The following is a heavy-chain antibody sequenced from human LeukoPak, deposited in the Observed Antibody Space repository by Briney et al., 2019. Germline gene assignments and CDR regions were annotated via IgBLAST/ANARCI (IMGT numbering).Heavy chain of an antibody. CDR2: IQYDGSVK. CDR3: AKDVVGQQWPENY. CDR1: GFTFSTYG. V-gene: IGHV3-30*02. D-gene: IGHD6-19*01. Sequence: SGGSLRLSCAAPGFTFSTYGMHWVRQAPGKGLEWVTFIQYDGSVKLYGDSVKGRFTISRDNSKNTLYLQMNSLRAEDTAVYFCAKDVVGQQWPENYWGQGTLVTVSS. J-gene: IGHJ4*02.